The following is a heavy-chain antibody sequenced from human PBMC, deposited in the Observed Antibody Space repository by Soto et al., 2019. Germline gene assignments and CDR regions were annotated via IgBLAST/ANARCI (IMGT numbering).Heavy chain of an antibody. J-gene: IGHJ6*02. V-gene: IGHV3-43*01. CDR3: AKDRAAVTGAYCYYPMDV. CDR1: GFTFDDYT. Sequence: RLSCAASGFTFDDYTMHWVRQAPGKSLEWVSLISWDGGKTYYADSVKGRFTISRDNSKNSLHLQMNSLTTEDSASYYCAKDRAAVTGAYCYYPMDVGGQGPTITVSS. D-gene: IGHD6-19*01. CDR2: ISWDGGKT.